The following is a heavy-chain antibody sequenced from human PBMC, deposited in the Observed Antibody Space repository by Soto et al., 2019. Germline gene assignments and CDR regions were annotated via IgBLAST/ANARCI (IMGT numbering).Heavy chain of an antibody. Sequence: SETLSLTCTVSGGSISSYYWSWIRQPPGKGLEWIGYIYYSGSTNYNPSLKSRVTISVDTSKNQFSLKLSSVTAADTAVYYCARDRKATIFGVVKNWFDPWGQGTLVTVSS. CDR1: GGSISSYY. CDR3: ARDRKATIFGVVKNWFDP. V-gene: IGHV4-59*01. J-gene: IGHJ5*02. D-gene: IGHD3-3*01. CDR2: IYYSGST.